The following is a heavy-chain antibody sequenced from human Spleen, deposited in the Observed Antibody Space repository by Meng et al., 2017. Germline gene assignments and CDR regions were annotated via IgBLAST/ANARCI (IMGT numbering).Heavy chain of an antibody. Sequence: SETLSLTCAVYGGSFSGYYWSWIRQPPGKGLEWIGEINHSGSTNYNPSLKSRVTISVDTSKNQFSLKLSTVTAADTAVYYCARDRITVVRGNTDRNFHISLDVWGQGTTVTVSS. CDR2: INHSGST. CDR3: ARDRITVVRGNTDRNFHISLDV. CDR1: GGSFSGYY. J-gene: IGHJ6*02. D-gene: IGHD3-10*01. V-gene: IGHV4-34*01.